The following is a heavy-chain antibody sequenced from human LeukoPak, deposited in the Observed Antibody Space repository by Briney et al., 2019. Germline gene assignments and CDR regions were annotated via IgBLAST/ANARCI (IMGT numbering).Heavy chain of an antibody. J-gene: IGHJ6*03. CDR3: ARGSREIAYADSHYYYYYMDV. CDR2: ISSSGSTI. Sequence: KPGGSLRLSCAASGFTFRDYYMSGIRQAPGKGREGGSYISSSGSTIYYADSVKGRFTISRDNAKNSLYLQMNSLRAEDTAVYYCARGSREIAYADSHYYYYYMDVWGKGTTVTISS. D-gene: IGHD2-2*01. CDR1: GFTFRDYY. V-gene: IGHV3-11*01.